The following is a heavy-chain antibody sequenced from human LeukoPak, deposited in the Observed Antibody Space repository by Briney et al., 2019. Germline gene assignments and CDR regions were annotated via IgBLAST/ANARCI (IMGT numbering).Heavy chain of an antibody. Sequence: GGSLKLSCAASGFTVSSNYMSWVRQAPGKGLEWVSVIYSGGSTYYADSVKGRFTISRDNSKNTLYLQMNSLRAEDTAVYYCARDYYDSSGYTYYYYGMDVWGQGTTVTVSS. V-gene: IGHV3-53*01. D-gene: IGHD3-22*01. J-gene: IGHJ6*02. CDR2: IYSGGST. CDR1: GFTVSSNY. CDR3: ARDYYDSSGYTYYYYGMDV.